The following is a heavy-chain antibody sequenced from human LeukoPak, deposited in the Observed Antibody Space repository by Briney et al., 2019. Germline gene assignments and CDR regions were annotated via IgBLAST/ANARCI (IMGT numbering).Heavy chain of an antibody. D-gene: IGHD1-1*01. CDR1: GGSISSYY. J-gene: IGHJ4*02. V-gene: IGHV4-59*12. CDR2: IYYSGST. Sequence: SETLSLTCTVSGGSISSYYWSWVRQPPGKGLEWIGYIYYSGSTNYNPSLKSRVTMSVDTSKNQFSLKLSSVTAADTAVYYCARDRGTWNDDGFDYWGQGTLVTVSS. CDR3: ARDRGTWNDDGFDY.